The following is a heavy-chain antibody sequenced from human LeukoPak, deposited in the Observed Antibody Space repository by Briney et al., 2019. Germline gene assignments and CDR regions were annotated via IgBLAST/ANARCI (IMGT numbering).Heavy chain of an antibody. Sequence: GGSLRLSCAASGFTYSSYWMSWVRQAPGKGLEWVGRIKSKTDGGTTDYAAPVKGRFTISRDDSKNTLYLQMNSLKTEDTAVYYCTTDLDGDYYDSSGYSDYWGQGTLVTVSS. CDR3: TTDLDGDYYDSSGYSDY. J-gene: IGHJ4*02. CDR2: IKSKTDGGTT. D-gene: IGHD3-22*01. CDR1: GFTYSSYW. V-gene: IGHV3-15*01.